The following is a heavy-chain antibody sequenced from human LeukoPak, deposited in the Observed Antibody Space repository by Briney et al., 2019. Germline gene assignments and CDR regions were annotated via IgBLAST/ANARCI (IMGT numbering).Heavy chain of an antibody. V-gene: IGHV1-18*01. CDR1: GYTFTSYD. D-gene: IGHD3-3*01. J-gene: IGHJ5*02. Sequence: ASVKVSCKASGYTFTSYDINWVRQATGQGLEWMGWISAYNGNTNYAQKLQGRVTMTTDTSTSTAYMELRSLRSDDTAVYYCARDRSGDSWFDPWGQGTLVTVSS. CDR3: ARDRSGDSWFDP. CDR2: ISAYNGNT.